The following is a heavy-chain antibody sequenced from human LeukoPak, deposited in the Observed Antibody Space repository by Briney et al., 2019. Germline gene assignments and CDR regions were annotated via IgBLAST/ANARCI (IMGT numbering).Heavy chain of an antibody. D-gene: IGHD3-22*01. Sequence: GGSLRLSCAASGFTFSSYSMSWVRQAPGKGLEWVSAISGSGGSTYYADSVKGRFTISRDNSKNTLYLQMNSLRAKDTAVYYCAKDRRRFKAFTMIVVVNDAFDIWGQGTMATVSS. CDR1: GFTFSSYS. CDR3: AKDRRRFKAFTMIVVVNDAFDI. J-gene: IGHJ3*02. CDR2: ISGSGGST. V-gene: IGHV3-23*01.